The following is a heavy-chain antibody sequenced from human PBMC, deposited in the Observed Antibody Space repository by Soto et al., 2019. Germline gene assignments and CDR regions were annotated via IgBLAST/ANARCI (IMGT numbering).Heavy chain of an antibody. V-gene: IGHV4-59*01. CDR3: ARMIYYDSSGLDAFDI. CDR2: IYYSGST. Sequence: PSETLSLTCTVSGGSISSYYWSWIRQPPGKGLEWIGYIYYSGSTNYNPSLKSRVTISVDTSKNRFSLKLSSVTAADTAVYYCARMIYYDSSGLDAFDIWGQGTMVTVSS. CDR1: GGSISSYY. J-gene: IGHJ3*02. D-gene: IGHD3-22*01.